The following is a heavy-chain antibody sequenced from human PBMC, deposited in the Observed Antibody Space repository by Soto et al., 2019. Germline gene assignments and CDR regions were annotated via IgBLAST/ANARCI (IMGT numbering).Heavy chain of an antibody. D-gene: IGHD3-22*01. CDR2: ISYRGST. V-gene: IGHV4-59*01. CDR3: ASSGIVGREVNTWFDP. Sequence: LSLTCTVSAGSITTSYWSWIRQPLGKALEWIGYISYRGSTNYNPSLKSRLTISIDTSKSQISLKLTSMTTADTAVYYCASSGIVGREVNTWFDPWGQGTLVTVSS. CDR1: AGSITTSY. J-gene: IGHJ5*02.